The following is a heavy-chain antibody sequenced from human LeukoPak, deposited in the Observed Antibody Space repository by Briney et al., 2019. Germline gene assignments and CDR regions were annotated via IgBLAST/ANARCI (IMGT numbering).Heavy chain of an antibody. D-gene: IGHD5-18*01. CDR1: GFTFSSYS. CDR2: ISSSSSYI. CDR3: ARDRVIYSYGLDY. V-gene: IGHV3-21*01. Sequence: PGGSLRLSCAASGFTFSSYSMNWVRQAPGKGLEWVSSISSSSSYIYYADSVKGRFTISRDNAKNSLYLQMNSLGAEDTAVYYCARDRVIYSYGLDYWGQGTLVTVSS. J-gene: IGHJ4*02.